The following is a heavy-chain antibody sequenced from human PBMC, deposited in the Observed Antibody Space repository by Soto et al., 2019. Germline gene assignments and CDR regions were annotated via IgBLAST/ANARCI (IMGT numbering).Heavy chain of an antibody. V-gene: IGHV3-30*18. D-gene: IGHD3-16*01. CDR3: AKEFGAPH. Sequence: PGGSLRLSCAASGFTFSSYGMHWVRQAPGKGLEWVAVISYDGSNKYYADSVKGRFTISRDNSKNTLYLQMNSLRAEDTAVYYCAKEFGAPHWGQGTLVTVSS. CDR1: GFTFSSYG. J-gene: IGHJ4*02. CDR2: ISYDGSNK.